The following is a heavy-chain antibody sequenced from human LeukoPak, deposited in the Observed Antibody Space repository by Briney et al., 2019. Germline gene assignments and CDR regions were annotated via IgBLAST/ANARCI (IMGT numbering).Heavy chain of an antibody. V-gene: IGHV4-4*07. D-gene: IGHD4-17*01. Sequence: PSETLSLTCTVSGSSFNSYYWSWIRQPAGKGLEWIGRIHTSGGAEYNPSLQSRVTLSVDVSKKQFSLKMTSATAADTAVYYCARDIVYLIDEDYGWGQGTLVTVSS. J-gene: IGHJ4*02. CDR1: GSSFNSYY. CDR2: IHTSGGA. CDR3: ARDIVYLIDEDYG.